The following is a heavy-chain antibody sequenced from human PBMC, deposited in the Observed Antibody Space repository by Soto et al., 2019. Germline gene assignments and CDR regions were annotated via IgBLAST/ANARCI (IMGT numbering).Heavy chain of an antibody. CDR1: GFTFSTYG. CDR3: TRGSGSYYGIVDY. J-gene: IGHJ4*02. V-gene: IGHV3-33*01. D-gene: IGHD1-26*01. Sequence: GGSLRLSCAASGFTFSTYGMHWVRQAPGKGLEWVAVIWYDGSNIYYPDSVKGRFTISRDNSKNTLYLQMNSLRAEDTAVYYCTRGSGSYYGIVDYWGQGTLVTVSS. CDR2: IWYDGSNI.